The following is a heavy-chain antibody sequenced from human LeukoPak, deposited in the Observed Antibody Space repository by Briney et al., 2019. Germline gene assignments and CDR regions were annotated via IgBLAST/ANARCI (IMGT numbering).Heavy chain of an antibody. CDR2: IYYSGST. CDR3: ARVRSFSGYEVDY. Sequence: SETLSLTCTVSGGSISSYYWSWIRQPPGKGREWVGYIYYSGSTNYNPSLKDRVTISVDTSKNQFSLKLSSVTAADTAVYYCARVRSFSGYEVDYWGQGTLVTVSS. V-gene: IGHV4-59*01. CDR1: GGSISSYY. J-gene: IGHJ4*02. D-gene: IGHD5-12*01.